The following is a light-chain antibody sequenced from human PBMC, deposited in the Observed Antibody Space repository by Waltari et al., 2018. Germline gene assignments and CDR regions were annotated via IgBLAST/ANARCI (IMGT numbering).Light chain of an antibody. CDR2: STH. Sequence: QTVVTQEPSFSVSPGGTVTFTCGLRSGSVPTTYHPSWYQQTPGQAPRPPIYSTHTRSSGVPDRISGSILGNKAALPITGAQADDESDYYCVLYMGGGILFGGGTKLTVL. CDR3: VLYMGGGIL. J-gene: IGLJ3*02. V-gene: IGLV8-61*01. CDR1: SGSVPTTYH.